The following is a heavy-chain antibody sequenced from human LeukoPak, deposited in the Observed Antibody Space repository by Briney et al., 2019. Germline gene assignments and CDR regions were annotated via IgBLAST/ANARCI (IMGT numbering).Heavy chain of an antibody. Sequence: PSETLSLTCAAYGGSFSGYYWSWIRQPPGKGLEWIGEINHSGSTNYNPSLKSRVTISVDTSKNQFSLKLSSVTAADTAVYYCARKIRKWIQLWFHFDYWGQGTLVTVSS. CDR3: ARKIRKWIQLWFHFDY. D-gene: IGHD5-18*01. V-gene: IGHV4-34*01. J-gene: IGHJ4*02. CDR1: GGSFSGYY. CDR2: INHSGST.